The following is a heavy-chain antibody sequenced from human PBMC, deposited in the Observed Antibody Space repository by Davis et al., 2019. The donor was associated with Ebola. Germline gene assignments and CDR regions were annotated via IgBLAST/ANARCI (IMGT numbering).Heavy chain of an antibody. Sequence: GGSLRLSCAASGFSVSSNFMSWVRQAPGKGPEWVSVIYIGGSTYYADSVKGRFTISRDNSKNTVFLQMNSLRAEDTALYYCARGGSTGYYGSFDYWGQGTLVTVSS. D-gene: IGHD1-26*01. CDR1: GFSVSSNF. V-gene: IGHV3-53*01. CDR3: ARGGSTGYYGSFDY. J-gene: IGHJ4*02. CDR2: IYIGGST.